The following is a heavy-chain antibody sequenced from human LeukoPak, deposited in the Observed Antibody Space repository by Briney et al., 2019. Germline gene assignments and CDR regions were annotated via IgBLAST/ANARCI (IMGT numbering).Heavy chain of an antibody. D-gene: IGHD4-17*01. CDR3: AKVRTTVIPFDY. V-gene: IGHV3-23*01. CDR1: GFTFSNYG. J-gene: IGHJ4*02. Sequence: GGSLRLSCAASGFTFSNYGMNWVRQAPGKGLEWVSIITSGVGITYYADSVKGRFTISRDNSKNTLYLQMNSLRAEDTAVYYCAKVRTTVIPFDYWGQGALVTVSS. CDR2: ITSGVGIT.